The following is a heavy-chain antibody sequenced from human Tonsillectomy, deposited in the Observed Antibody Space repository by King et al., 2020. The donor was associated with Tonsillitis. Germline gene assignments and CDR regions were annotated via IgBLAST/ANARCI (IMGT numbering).Heavy chain of an antibody. D-gene: IGHD3-16*01. CDR1: GGSISSGGYS. V-gene: IGHV4-30-4*07. CDR2: IYYSGST. J-gene: IGHJ3*02. CDR3: ARGTYYDYVWGSSAFDI. Sequence: QLQESGPGLVKPSQTLSLTCAVSGGSISSGGYSWSWIRQPPGKGLEWIGYIYYSGSTYYNPSLKSRVTISVDTSKNQFSLKLSSGTAADRAVYYCARGTYYDYVWGSSAFDIWGQGTMVTVSS.